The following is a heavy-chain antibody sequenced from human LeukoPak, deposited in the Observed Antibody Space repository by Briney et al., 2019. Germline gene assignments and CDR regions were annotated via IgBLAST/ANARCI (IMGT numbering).Heavy chain of an antibody. CDR3: STPPVIRGD. CDR2: IDRDGRVT. CDR1: GFTFSEYW. V-gene: IGHV3-74*01. D-gene: IGHD3-10*01. Sequence: GGSLRLSCAASGFTFSEYWIHWVRQGPGKGLVWVSRIDRDGRVTYYADSVKGRFTVSRDDAKNTAYLQMNSLRPDDSAIYYCSTPPVIRGDWGQGTLVSVSS. J-gene: IGHJ4*02.